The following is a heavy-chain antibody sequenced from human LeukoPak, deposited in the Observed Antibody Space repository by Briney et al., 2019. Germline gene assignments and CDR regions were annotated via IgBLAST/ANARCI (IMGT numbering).Heavy chain of an antibody. Sequence: GGSLRLSCAASGFTFSSYAMSWVRQAPGKGLEWVSSISSSSSYIYYADSVKGRFTISRDNAKNSLYLQMNSLRAEDTAVYYCAREIAVAGTLFDYWGQGTLVTVSS. D-gene: IGHD6-19*01. V-gene: IGHV3-21*01. CDR1: GFTFSSYA. CDR2: ISSSSSYI. J-gene: IGHJ4*02. CDR3: AREIAVAGTLFDY.